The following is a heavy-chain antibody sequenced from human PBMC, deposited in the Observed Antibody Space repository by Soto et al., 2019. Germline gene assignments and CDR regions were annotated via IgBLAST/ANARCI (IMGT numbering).Heavy chain of an antibody. V-gene: IGHV3-30*18. CDR3: AKESGDSSSDY. J-gene: IGHJ4*02. CDR2: ISYDGSNK. D-gene: IGHD6-13*01. Sequence: QVQLVESGGGVVQPGRSLRLSCAASGFTFSSYGMHWVRQAPGKGLEWVAVISYDGSNKYYADSVKGRFTISRDNSKNTLYLQMNSLRAEDTAVYYCAKESGDSSSDYWGQGTLVTVSS. CDR1: GFTFSSYG.